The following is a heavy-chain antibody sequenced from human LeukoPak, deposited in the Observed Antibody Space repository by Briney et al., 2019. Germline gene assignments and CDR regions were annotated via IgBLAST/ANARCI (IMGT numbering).Heavy chain of an antibody. Sequence: GGSLRLSCAASGFTFSSYAMHWVRQAPGKGREWVAVISYDGSNKYYADSVKGRFTISRDNSKNTLYLQMNSLRAEDTAVYYCARDRSSVAAAGYGMDVWGQGTTVTVSS. J-gene: IGHJ6*02. CDR1: GFTFSSYA. CDR2: ISYDGSNK. CDR3: ARDRSSVAAAGYGMDV. V-gene: IGHV3-30*04. D-gene: IGHD6-13*01.